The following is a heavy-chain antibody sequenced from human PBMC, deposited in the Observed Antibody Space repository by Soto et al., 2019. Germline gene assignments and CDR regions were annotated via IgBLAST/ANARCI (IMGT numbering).Heavy chain of an antibody. D-gene: IGHD2-15*01. V-gene: IGHV3-30*18. CDR1: GFTFSSYG. CDR2: ISYDGSNK. Sequence: QVQLVESGGGVVQPGRSLRLSCAASGFTFSSYGMHWVRQAPGKGLEWVAVISYDGSNKYDADSVKGRFTISRDNSKNTLYLQMNRLRAEDTAVYYCAKETYSGPLDYWGQGTLVTVSS. J-gene: IGHJ4*02. CDR3: AKETYSGPLDY.